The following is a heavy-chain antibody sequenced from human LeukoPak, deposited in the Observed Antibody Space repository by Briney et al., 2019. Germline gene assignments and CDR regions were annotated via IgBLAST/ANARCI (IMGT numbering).Heavy chain of an antibody. D-gene: IGHD2-2*01. Sequence: ASVKVSCKASGYTFTSDGTSWGRQAPGQGLEWVGWICAYNGKTNYAQKLQGRVTMTSDTSTSTAYIELGSVRSGARAVFSCARDPPSYCSSTSCSDAFDIWGQGTMVTVSS. CDR2: ICAYNGKT. J-gene: IGHJ3*02. CDR1: GYTFTSDG. V-gene: IGHV1-18*01. CDR3: ARDPPSYCSSTSCSDAFDI.